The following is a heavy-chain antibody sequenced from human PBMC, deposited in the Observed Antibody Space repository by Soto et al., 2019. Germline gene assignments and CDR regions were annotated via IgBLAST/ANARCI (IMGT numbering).Heavy chain of an antibody. J-gene: IGHJ4*02. CDR1: GFSLSTSGVG. V-gene: IGHV2-5*02. CDR3: AHRRPTWYSSSWKSEYYFDY. Sequence: QITLKESGPTLVKPTQTLTPTCTFSGFSLSTSGVGVGWIRQPPGKALEWLALIYWDDDKRYSPSLKSRLTITKDTSKNQVVLTMTNMDPVDTATYYCAHRRPTWYSSSWKSEYYFDYWGQGTLVTVSS. D-gene: IGHD6-13*01. CDR2: IYWDDDK.